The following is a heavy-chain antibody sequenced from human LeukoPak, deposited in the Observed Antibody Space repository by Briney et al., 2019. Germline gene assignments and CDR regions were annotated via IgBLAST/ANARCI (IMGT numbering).Heavy chain of an antibody. D-gene: IGHD6-13*01. CDR2: INHSGST. J-gene: IGHJ4*02. CDR1: GGSFSGYY. V-gene: IGHV4-34*01. Sequence: SETLSLTCAVSGGSFSGYYWSWIRQPPGKGLEWIGEINHSGSTNYNPSLKSRVTISVDTSKNQFSLKLSSVTAADTAVYYCAREKGYSGSWPLDYWGQGTLVTVSS. CDR3: AREKGYSGSWPLDY.